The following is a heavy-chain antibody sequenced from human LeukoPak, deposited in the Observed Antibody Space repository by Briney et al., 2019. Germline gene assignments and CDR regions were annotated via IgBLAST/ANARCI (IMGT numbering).Heavy chain of an antibody. D-gene: IGHD2-2*03. Sequence: GGSLRLSCAASGFTFRTYWMSWVRQAPGKGLEWVANIKQDGSDKYYVDSVKGRFTISKDNAKNSLCLQMNSLRAEDTAVYYCARVGSQSFDYWGQGTLVTVSS. CDR3: ARVGSQSFDY. J-gene: IGHJ4*02. CDR2: IKQDGSDK. V-gene: IGHV3-7*01. CDR1: GFTFRTYW.